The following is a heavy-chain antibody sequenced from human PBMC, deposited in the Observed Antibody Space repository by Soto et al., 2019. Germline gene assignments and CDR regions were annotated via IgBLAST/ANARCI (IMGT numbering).Heavy chain of an antibody. CDR2: IYWDDDK. CDR3: AHLTTGGFYFDY. D-gene: IGHD4-17*01. Sequence: QITLKESGPTLVKPTRTLTLTCTFSGFSLRNSRVGVGWISQPPGKALEWLALIYWDDDKRYSPSLKSRLTITKDTSKNQVVLTMTNMDPVDTATYYCAHLTTGGFYFDYWGQGTLVIVSS. V-gene: IGHV2-5*02. CDR1: GFSLRNSRVG. J-gene: IGHJ4*02.